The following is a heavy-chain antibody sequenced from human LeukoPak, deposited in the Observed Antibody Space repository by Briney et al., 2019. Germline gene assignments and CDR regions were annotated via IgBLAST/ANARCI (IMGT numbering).Heavy chain of an antibody. J-gene: IGHJ4*02. D-gene: IGHD5-18*01. Sequence: GGSLRLSCAASGFTFSSYEMNWVRQAPGKGLEWVSAISGSGGSTYYADSVKGRFTISRDNSKNTLYLQMNSLRAEDTALYYCAKAWIQLWSNSFDYWGQGTLVTVSS. CDR3: AKAWIQLWSNSFDY. CDR2: ISGSGGST. CDR1: GFTFSSYE. V-gene: IGHV3-23*01.